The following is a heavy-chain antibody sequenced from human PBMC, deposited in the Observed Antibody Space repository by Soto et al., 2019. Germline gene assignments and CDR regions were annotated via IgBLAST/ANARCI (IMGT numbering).Heavy chain of an antibody. CDR3: AKDTVLRFLEWSRGFDY. Sequence: GGSMRLSSTASGLNFVDYAMHWVRQETGKGLEWVSGISWNSGSIGYADSVKGRFTISRDNAKNSLYLQMNSLRAEDTALYYCAKDTVLRFLEWSRGFDYWGQGTLVTVSS. CDR2: ISWNSGSI. V-gene: IGHV3-9*01. J-gene: IGHJ4*02. D-gene: IGHD3-3*01. CDR1: GLNFVDYA.